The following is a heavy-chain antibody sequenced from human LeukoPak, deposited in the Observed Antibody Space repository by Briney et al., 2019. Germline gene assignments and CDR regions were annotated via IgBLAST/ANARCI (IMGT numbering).Heavy chain of an antibody. CDR3: ARVQSRVRGVTGPSYCYYYMDV. CDR2: MNPNSGNT. D-gene: IGHD3-10*01. J-gene: IGHJ6*03. CDR1: GYTFTSYD. Sequence: AASVKVSCKASGYTFTSYDINWVRQATGQGLEWMGWMNPNSGNTGYAQKFQGRVTMTRNTSISTAYMELSSLRSEDTAVYYCARVQSRVRGVTGPSYCYYYMDVWGKGTTVTISS. V-gene: IGHV1-8*01.